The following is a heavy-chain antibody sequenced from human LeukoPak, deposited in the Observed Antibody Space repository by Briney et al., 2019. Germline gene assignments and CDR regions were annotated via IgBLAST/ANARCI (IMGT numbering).Heavy chain of an antibody. CDR3: ATTSVRDGFNYFDY. CDR2: IVPMFGIA. CDR1: GGTFITYG. D-gene: IGHD5-24*01. V-gene: IGHV1-69*05. Sequence: GASVKVPCKASGGTFITYGINWVRQAPGQGLEWMGGIVPMFGIANYAQKFEGRVSITTDESSTTAYMELSSLRSEDTAFYYCATTSVRDGFNYFDYWGQGTLVPVSS. J-gene: IGHJ4*02.